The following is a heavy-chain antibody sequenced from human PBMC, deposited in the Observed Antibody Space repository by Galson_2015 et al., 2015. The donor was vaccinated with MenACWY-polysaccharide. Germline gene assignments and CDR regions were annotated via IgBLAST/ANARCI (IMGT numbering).Heavy chain of an antibody. CDR1: GGSITSGTYS. D-gene: IGHD4-17*01. Sequence: TLSLTCSVSGGSITSGTYSWSWIRQIAGKGLEWIGRIYGSGITNHNASLKNRLTISIDTSKNQFSLKLSSVTAADTAVYYCAREGLWHRDYVWYVDLWGRGTLVTVSS. V-gene: IGHV4-61*02. J-gene: IGHJ2*01. CDR2: IYGSGIT. CDR3: AREGLWHRDYVWYVDL.